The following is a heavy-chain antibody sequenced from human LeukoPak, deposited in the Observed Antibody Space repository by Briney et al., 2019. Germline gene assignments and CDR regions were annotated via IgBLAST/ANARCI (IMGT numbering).Heavy chain of an antibody. Sequence: GGSLRLSCAASGFTFHNFGMHWVRQAPGQGLEWLTFIQYDGNNKNYADSVKGRFTISRDNAKNSLYLQMNSLRAEDTAVFYCARLPAYCSSTSCYVDYWGQGTLVTVSS. CDR3: ARLPAYCSSTSCYVDY. D-gene: IGHD2-2*01. CDR1: GFTFHNFG. J-gene: IGHJ4*02. CDR2: IQYDGNNK. V-gene: IGHV3-30*12.